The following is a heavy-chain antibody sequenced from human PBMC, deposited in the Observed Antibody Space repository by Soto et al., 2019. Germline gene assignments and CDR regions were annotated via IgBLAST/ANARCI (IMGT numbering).Heavy chain of an antibody. J-gene: IGHJ5*02. V-gene: IGHV2-5*02. D-gene: IGHD4-17*01. CDR3: AHRQGYGDPFDP. CDR2: IYWDDDK. CDR1: GFSLSTSGVG. Sequence: QITLKESGPTLVKPTQTLTLTCTFSGFSLSTSGVGVGWIRQPPGKALEWLALIYWDDDKRYSPSLKSRLTITKDTSKNQVVLTMTNIDPVDTATYYCAHRQGYGDPFDPWGQGTLVTVSS.